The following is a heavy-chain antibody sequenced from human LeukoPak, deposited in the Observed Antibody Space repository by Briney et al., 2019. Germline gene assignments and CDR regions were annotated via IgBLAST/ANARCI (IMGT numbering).Heavy chain of an antibody. CDR3: AGSSHQRNWFDP. CDR1: GNTFTSHY. V-gene: IGHV1-46*01. J-gene: IGHJ5*02. Sequence: ASVKVSCKSSGNTFTSHYIHWVRQVPGQGLEWMGIVAPGGGIITYAQKFQDRVTMTRDTSTGTVYMELSSLRSDDSAVYFCAGSSHQRNWFDPWGQGTLVIVSS. D-gene: IGHD1-1*01. CDR2: VAPGGGII.